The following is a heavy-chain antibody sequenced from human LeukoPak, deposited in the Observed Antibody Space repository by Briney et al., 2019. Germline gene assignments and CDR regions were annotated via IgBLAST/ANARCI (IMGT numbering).Heavy chain of an antibody. CDR1: GGSISSGSYY. J-gene: IGHJ3*02. V-gene: IGHV4-61*02. D-gene: IGHD1-26*01. CDR3: ARTWELGAFDI. CDR2: IYTSGST. Sequence: SQTLSLTCTVSGGSISSGSYYWRWIRQPAGKGREWIGRIYTSGSTNYNPSLKSRVTISVDTSKNQNCLKLSSVTAADTAVYYCARTWELGAFDIWGQGTMVTVSS.